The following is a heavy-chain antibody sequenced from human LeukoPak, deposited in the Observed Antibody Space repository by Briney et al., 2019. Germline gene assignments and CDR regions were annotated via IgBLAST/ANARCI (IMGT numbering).Heavy chain of an antibody. J-gene: IGHJ5*02. Sequence: GASVKVSCKASGYTFTGYYIHWVRQAPGQGLEWLGWINPDSGGTDYAQKFRGRVTMTRDTSISTAYMELSRLTSDDTAVYCCARSGGYCVGTTCCSLFNWFDPWGQGALVTVSS. CDR2: INPDSGGT. V-gene: IGHV1-2*02. D-gene: IGHD2-15*01. CDR1: GYTFTGYY. CDR3: ARSGGYCVGTTCCSLFNWFDP.